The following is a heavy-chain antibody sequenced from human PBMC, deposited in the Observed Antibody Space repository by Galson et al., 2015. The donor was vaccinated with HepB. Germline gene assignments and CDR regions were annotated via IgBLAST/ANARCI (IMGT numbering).Heavy chain of an antibody. D-gene: IGHD3-9*01. V-gene: IGHV3-30-3*01. CDR2: ISYDGSNK. J-gene: IGHJ4*02. Sequence: LRLSCAASGFTFSSYAMHWVRQAPGKGLEWVAVISYDGSNKYYADSVKGRFTISRDNSKNTLYLQMNSLRAEDTAVYYCARDLNAPPQLRYFDWFFDYWGQGTLVTVSS. CDR3: ARDLNAPPQLRYFDWFFDY. CDR1: GFTFSSYA.